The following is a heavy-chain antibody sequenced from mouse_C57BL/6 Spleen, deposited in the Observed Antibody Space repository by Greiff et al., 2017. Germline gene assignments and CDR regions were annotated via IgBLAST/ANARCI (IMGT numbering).Heavy chain of an antibody. J-gene: IGHJ2*01. Sequence: VQLQESGPELVKPGASVKISCKASGYAFSSSWMNWVKQRPGKGLEWIGRIYPGDGDTNYNGKFKGKATLTADKSSSTAYMQLSSLTSEDSAVYFCARARATTVVAPDDWGQGTTLTVSS. CDR2: IYPGDGDT. D-gene: IGHD1-1*01. CDR3: ARARATTVVAPDD. V-gene: IGHV1-82*01. CDR1: GYAFSSSW.